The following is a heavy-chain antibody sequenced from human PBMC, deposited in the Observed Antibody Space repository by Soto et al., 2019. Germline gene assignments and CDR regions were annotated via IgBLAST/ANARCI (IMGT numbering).Heavy chain of an antibody. V-gene: IGHV2-5*01. CDR1: GFSLSTSGVG. D-gene: IGHD3-10*01. J-gene: IGHJ4*02. Sequence: SGPTLVKPTQTLTLTCTFSGFSLSTSGVGVGWIRQPPGKALEWLALIYWNDDKRYSPSLKSRLTITKDTSKNQVVLTMTNMDPVDTATYYCASQRLYGSGSHHIDYWGQGTLVTVSS. CDR3: ASQRLYGSGSHHIDY. CDR2: IYWNDDK.